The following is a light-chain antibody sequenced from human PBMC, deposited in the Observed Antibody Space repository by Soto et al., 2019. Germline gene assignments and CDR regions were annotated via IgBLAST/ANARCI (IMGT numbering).Light chain of an antibody. CDR2: EVS. V-gene: IGLV2-14*01. CDR3: TSYTSSSTYV. Sequence: ALTQPASVSGSPGQSVTISCTGSSSDIGAYNYVSWFQQYPGKAPKLIISEVSNRPSGVSNRFSGSKSGTAASLTISGLQTEDEADYYCTSYTSSSTYVFGTGTKVTVL. J-gene: IGLJ1*01. CDR1: SSDIGAYNY.